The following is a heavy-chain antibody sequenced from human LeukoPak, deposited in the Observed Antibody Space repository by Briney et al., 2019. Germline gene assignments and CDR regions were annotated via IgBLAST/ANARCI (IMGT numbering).Heavy chain of an antibody. CDR3: ARQGITMVRGITGDY. J-gene: IGHJ4*02. D-gene: IGHD3-10*01. Sequence: SETLSLTCTVSGGSISSYYWSWIRQPAGKGLEWIGRIYTSGSTNYNPSLKSRVTMSVDTSKSQFSLKLSSVTAADTAVYYCARQGITMVRGITGDYWGQGTLVTVSS. CDR2: IYTSGST. CDR1: GGSISSYY. V-gene: IGHV4-4*07.